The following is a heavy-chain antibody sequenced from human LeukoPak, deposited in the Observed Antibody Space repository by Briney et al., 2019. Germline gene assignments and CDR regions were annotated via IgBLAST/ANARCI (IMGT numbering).Heavy chain of an antibody. J-gene: IGHJ5*02. CDR3: ARPRRLYCSSTSCQNWFDP. D-gene: IGHD2-2*01. Sequence: SETLSLTCAVYGGSFSGYYWSWIRQPPGKGLEWIGETNHSGSTNYNPSLKSRVTISVDTSKNQFSLKLSSVTAADTAVYYCARPRRLYCSSTSCQNWFDPWGQGTLVTVSS. CDR2: TNHSGST. V-gene: IGHV4-34*01. CDR1: GGSFSGYY.